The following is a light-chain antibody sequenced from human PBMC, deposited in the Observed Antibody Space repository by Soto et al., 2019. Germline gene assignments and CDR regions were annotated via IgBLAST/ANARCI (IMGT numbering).Light chain of an antibody. CDR1: QSVSSNF. CDR3: QQYGSSPWT. J-gene: IGKJ1*01. V-gene: IGKV3-20*01. Sequence: EIVLTQSPGTLSLSPGERATLSCRASQSVSSNFLAWYQQRPGQAPSLLIYGVSRRATGIPGRFSGSGSGTDFTLTISRLEPEDFAVYYCQQYGSSPWTFGQETKVEIK. CDR2: GVS.